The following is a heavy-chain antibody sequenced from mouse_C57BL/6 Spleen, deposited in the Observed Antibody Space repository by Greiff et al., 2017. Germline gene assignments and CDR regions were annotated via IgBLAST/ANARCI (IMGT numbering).Heavy chain of an antibody. CDR3: VRHKTGYFDY. CDR1: GFSFNTSA. D-gene: IGHD4-1*01. CDR2: IRSKSNNYAT. Sequence: EVKVVESGGGLVQPKGSLKLSCAASGFSFNTSAMNWVRQAPGKGLEWVARIRSKSNNYATYYADSVKDRFTISRDDSESMLYLQMNNLKTEDTAMYYCVRHKTGYFDYWGQGTTLTVSS. V-gene: IGHV10-1*01. J-gene: IGHJ2*01.